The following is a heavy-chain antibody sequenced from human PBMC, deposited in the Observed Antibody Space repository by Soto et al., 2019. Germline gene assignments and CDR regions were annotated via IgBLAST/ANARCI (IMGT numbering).Heavy chain of an antibody. Sequence: PSETLSLTCAVYGGSFSGYYWSWIRQPPGKGLEWIGEINHSGSTNYNPSLKSRVTISVDTSKNQFSLKLSSVTAADTAVYYCARNADSSGPTYYFDYWGQGTLVTVSS. CDR3: ARNADSSGPTYYFDY. CDR2: INHSGST. V-gene: IGHV4-34*01. D-gene: IGHD3-22*01. CDR1: GGSFSGYY. J-gene: IGHJ4*02.